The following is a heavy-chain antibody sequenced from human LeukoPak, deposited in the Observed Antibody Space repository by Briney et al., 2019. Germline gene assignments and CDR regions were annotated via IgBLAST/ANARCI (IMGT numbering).Heavy chain of an antibody. CDR2: IYTGGST. Sequence: GVSLRLSCAASGFDVSANYMSWVRQAPGSALEWVTTIYTGGSTYYADSVKGRFTISRDKSKKTLILQMNNLRGDDTAKYYCARLGFSSHSYWFASWGQGTLVAVSS. D-gene: IGHD6-13*01. CDR1: GFDVSANY. J-gene: IGHJ5*01. CDR3: ARLGFSSHSYWFAS. V-gene: IGHV3-66*04.